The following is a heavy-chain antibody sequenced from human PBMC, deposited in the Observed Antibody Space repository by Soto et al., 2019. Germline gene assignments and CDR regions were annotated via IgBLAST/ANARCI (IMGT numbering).Heavy chain of an antibody. Sequence: SVKVSCKASGGTFSSYAISWVRQAPGQGLEWMGGIIPIFGTANYAQKFQGRVTITADESTSTAYMELSSLRSEDTAVYYCARGREFYYPTNYYYYGTDVWGQGTTVTVSS. CDR1: GGTFSSYA. D-gene: IGHD3-22*01. CDR3: ARGREFYYPTNYYYYGTDV. J-gene: IGHJ6*02. V-gene: IGHV1-69*13. CDR2: IIPIFGTA.